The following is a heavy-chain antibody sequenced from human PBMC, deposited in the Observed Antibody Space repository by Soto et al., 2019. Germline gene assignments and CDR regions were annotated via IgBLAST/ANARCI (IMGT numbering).Heavy chain of an antibody. CDR2: TYYRSKWYN. D-gene: IGHD2-15*01. J-gene: IGHJ4*02. CDR1: GDSVSSNSAA. V-gene: IGHV6-1*01. CDR3: SRGKIRAYSFDY. Sequence: SQTLSLTCAISGDSVSSNSAAWNWIRQSPSRGLEWLGRTYYRSKWYNDYAVSVNSRITINPDTSKNQFSLQLNSVTPEDTAVYYCSRGKIRAYSFDYWGQGTLVTVSS.